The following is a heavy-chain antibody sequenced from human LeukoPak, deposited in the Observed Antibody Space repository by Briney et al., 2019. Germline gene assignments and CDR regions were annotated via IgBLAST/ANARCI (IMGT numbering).Heavy chain of an antibody. V-gene: IGHV4-4*09. D-gene: IGHD6-13*01. J-gene: IGHJ4*02. CDR3: ARLGFIAAAGTGYFDY. CDR2: IYTSGST. Sequence: SETLSLTCTVSGSSISSYYWSWIRQPPGKGLEWIGYIYTSGSTNYNPSLKSRVTISVDTSKNQFSLKLSSVTAADTAVYYCARLGFIAAAGTGYFDYWGQGTLVTVSS. CDR1: GSSISSYY.